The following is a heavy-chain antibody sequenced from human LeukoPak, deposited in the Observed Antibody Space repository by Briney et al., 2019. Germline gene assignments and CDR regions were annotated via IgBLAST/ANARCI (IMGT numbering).Heavy chain of an antibody. J-gene: IGHJ5*02. Sequence: GRSMRLSCAASGFTFNDYYMSWIRQAPGKGLEWLSYVNIGGTNTHYADSVKGRFTISRDNAKKSLYLEMNNLRAEDTAVYYCATDGAGFDTWARESWSPSPQ. CDR3: ATDGAGFDT. V-gene: IGHV3-11*01. CDR2: VNIGGTNT. CDR1: GFTFNDYY.